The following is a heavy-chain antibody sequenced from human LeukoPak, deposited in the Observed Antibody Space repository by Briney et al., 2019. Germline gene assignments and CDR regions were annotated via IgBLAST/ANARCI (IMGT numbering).Heavy chain of an antibody. V-gene: IGHV1-8*01. CDR3: ARQLWFGEFLDAFDI. D-gene: IGHD3-10*01. CDR2: MNPNSGNT. Sequence: ASVKVSCKASGYTFISYDINWVRQATGQGLEWMGWMNPNSGNTGYAQKFQGRVTMTRNTSISTAYKELSSLRSEDTAVYYCARQLWFGEFLDAFDIWGQGTMVTVSS. J-gene: IGHJ3*02. CDR1: GYTFISYD.